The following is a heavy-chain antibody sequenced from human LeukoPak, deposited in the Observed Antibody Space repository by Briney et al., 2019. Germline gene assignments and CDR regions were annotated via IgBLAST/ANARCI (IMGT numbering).Heavy chain of an antibody. J-gene: IGHJ4*02. D-gene: IGHD6-19*01. CDR3: ARGQVAAPPY. V-gene: IGHV4-34*01. Sequence: SETLSLTCAVYGGSFSGYYWSWIRQPPGKGLEWIGEINHSGSTNYNPSLKSRVTISVDTSKNQFSLKLSSVTAADTAVHYCARGQVAAPPYWGQGTLVTVSS. CDR2: INHSGST. CDR1: GGSFSGYY.